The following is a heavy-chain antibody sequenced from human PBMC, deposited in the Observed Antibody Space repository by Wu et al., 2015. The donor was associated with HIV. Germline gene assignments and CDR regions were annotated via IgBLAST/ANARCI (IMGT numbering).Heavy chain of an antibody. V-gene: IGHV1-69*05. Sequence: QVQLVQSGAEVKKPGSSVKVSCKASGGTFSSYAISWVRQAPGQGLEWMGGIILVSETADNAQRFQDRVTITTDKDKSTTYMELRSLRSEDTAVYYCATAWFGSPRGGMDVWGQGP. J-gene: IGHJ6*02. D-gene: IGHD3-10*01. CDR3: ATAWFGSPRGGMDV. CDR1: GGTFSSYA. CDR2: IILVSETA.